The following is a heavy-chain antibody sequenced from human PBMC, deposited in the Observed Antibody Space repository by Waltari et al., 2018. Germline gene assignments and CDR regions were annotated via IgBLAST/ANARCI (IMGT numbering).Heavy chain of an antibody. CDR2: IYTSGST. D-gene: IGHD3-22*01. V-gene: IGHV4-4*07. J-gene: IGHJ4*02. CDR3: ARDVYYDSSGYSGGSFDY. Sequence: QVQLQESGPGLVKPSETLSLTCTVSGGSISSYYWSWIRQPAGKGLEWIGRIYTSGSTNYNPCLKSRVTISVDTSKNQFSLKLSSVTAADTAVYYCARDVYYDSSGYSGGSFDYWGQGTLVTVSS. CDR1: GGSISSYY.